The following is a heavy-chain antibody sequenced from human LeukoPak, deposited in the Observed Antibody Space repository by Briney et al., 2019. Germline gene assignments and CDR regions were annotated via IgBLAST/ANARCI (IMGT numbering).Heavy chain of an antibody. J-gene: IGHJ3*02. CDR2: IIPIFGTA. CDR1: GGTFSSYA. D-gene: IGHD2-15*01. V-gene: IGHV1-69*05. CDR3: ARYGFSAVWQGGWHAFDI. Sequence: GASVKVSCKASGGTFSSYAISWVRQAPGQGLEWMGGIIPIFGTANYAQKFQGRLTMTRDMSTSTVYMELSGLTSEDTAVFYCARYGFSAVWQGGWHAFDIWGQGTVVTVSS.